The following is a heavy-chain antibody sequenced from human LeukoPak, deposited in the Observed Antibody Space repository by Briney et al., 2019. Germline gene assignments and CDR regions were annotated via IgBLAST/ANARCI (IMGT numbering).Heavy chain of an antibody. CDR2: IYYSGST. D-gene: IGHD5-24*01. Sequence: PSETLSLTCTVSGGSISSSSYYWGWIRQPPGKGLEWIGSIYYSGSTYYNPSHKSRVTISVDTSKNQFSLKLSSVTAADTAVYYCARVTRGDGYVDYWGQGTLVTVSS. J-gene: IGHJ4*02. V-gene: IGHV4-39*07. CDR1: GGSISSSSYY. CDR3: ARVTRGDGYVDY.